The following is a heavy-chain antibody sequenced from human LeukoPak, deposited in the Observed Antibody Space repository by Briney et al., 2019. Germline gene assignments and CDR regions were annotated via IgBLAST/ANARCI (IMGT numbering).Heavy chain of an antibody. D-gene: IGHD2-15*01. Sequence: PGGSLRLSCAASRFTFSSYAMSWVRQAPGKGLEWVSTISGGGGSTYYADSVKGRFTISRDNSKNTLFLQMNSLRAEDTAVYYCAHLGYCSGGSCSSPDYWGQGTLVTVSS. CDR1: RFTFSSYA. J-gene: IGHJ4*02. V-gene: IGHV3-23*01. CDR3: AHLGYCSGGSCSSPDY. CDR2: ISGGGGST.